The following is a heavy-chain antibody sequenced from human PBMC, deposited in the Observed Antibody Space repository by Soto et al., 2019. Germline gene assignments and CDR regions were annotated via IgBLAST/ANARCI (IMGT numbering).Heavy chain of an antibody. J-gene: IGHJ6*02. D-gene: IGHD2-15*01. Sequence: QPGGSLRLSCAASGFTFSSYAMGWVRQGPGKGLEWVAVVSIGGSTHYADSVRGRFTISRDNSKNTLSLQMNSLTAEDTAVYFCAKRRGAGGHFDYYYYGMDVWGQGTTVTVSS. CDR3: AKRRGAGGHFDYYYYGMDV. CDR2: VSIGGST. CDR1: GFTFSSYA. V-gene: IGHV3-23*01.